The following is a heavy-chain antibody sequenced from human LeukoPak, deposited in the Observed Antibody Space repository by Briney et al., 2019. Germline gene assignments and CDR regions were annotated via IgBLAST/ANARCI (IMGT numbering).Heavy chain of an antibody. CDR1: GFTFSSYA. J-gene: IGHJ4*02. V-gene: IGHV3-30*04. CDR2: ISYDGSNK. D-gene: IGHD1-14*01. CDR3: AKPDGR. Sequence: GGSLRLSCAASGFTFSSYAMHWVRQAPGKGLEWVAVISYDGSNKYYADSVKGRFTISRDNSKNTLYLQMNSLRAEDTAVYYCAKPDGRWGQGTLVTVSS.